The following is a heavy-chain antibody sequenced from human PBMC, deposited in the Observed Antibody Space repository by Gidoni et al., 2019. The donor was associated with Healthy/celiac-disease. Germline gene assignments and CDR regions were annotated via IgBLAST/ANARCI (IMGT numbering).Heavy chain of an antibody. Sequence: QVQLVESGGGVVQPGRSLRLSCAASGFTFSSYGMHWVRQAPGKGLEWVAVIWYDGSNKYYADSVKGRFTISRDNSKNTLYLQMNSLRAEDTAVYYCAREGKVYGFDAFDIWGQGTMVTVSS. CDR1: GFTFSSYG. CDR2: IWYDGSNK. D-gene: IGHD3-10*01. V-gene: IGHV3-33*01. J-gene: IGHJ3*02. CDR3: AREGKVYGFDAFDI.